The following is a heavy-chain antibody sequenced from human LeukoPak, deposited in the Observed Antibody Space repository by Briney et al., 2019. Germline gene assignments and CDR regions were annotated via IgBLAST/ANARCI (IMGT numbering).Heavy chain of an antibody. CDR1: GGSISSGDYY. J-gene: IGHJ4*02. CDR3: ARTRDYYDSSGYYYVCPLFDY. V-gene: IGHV4-61*08. D-gene: IGHD3-22*01. CDR2: IYYSGST. Sequence: SETLSLTCTVSGGSISSGDYYWSWIRQPPGKGLEWIGYIYYSGSTNYNPSLKSRVTISVDTSKNQFSLKLSSVTAADTAVYYCARTRDYYDSSGYYYVCPLFDYWGQGTLVTVSS.